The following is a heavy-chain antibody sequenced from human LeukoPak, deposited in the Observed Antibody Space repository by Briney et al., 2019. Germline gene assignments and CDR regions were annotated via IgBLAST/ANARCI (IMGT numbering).Heavy chain of an antibody. CDR1: GGTFSSYA. Sequence: ASVKVSCKASGGTFSSYAISWVRQAPGQGLEWMGWINSNSGGTNYAQKFQDRVTMTRDASSSTAYIDLSRLRSDDTAVYYCARGGIPLVWWYFDYWGHGTLVTVSS. V-gene: IGHV1-2*02. D-gene: IGHD4/OR15-4a*01. CDR2: INSNSGGT. J-gene: IGHJ4*01. CDR3: ARGGIPLVWWYFDY.